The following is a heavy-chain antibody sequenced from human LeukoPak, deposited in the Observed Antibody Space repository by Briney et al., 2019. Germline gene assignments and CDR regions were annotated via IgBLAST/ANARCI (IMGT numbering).Heavy chain of an antibody. CDR2: ISSSSSYI. CDR1: GFTFSSYS. J-gene: IGHJ4*02. CDR3: ARDTYDIRDFDY. D-gene: IGHD3-9*01. Sequence: GGSLRLSCAASGFTFSSYSMNWVRQAPGKGLEWVSSISSSSSYIYYADSVKGRFTISRDNAKNSLYLQMNSLRAEDTAVYYCARDTYDIRDFDYWSQGTLVTVSS. V-gene: IGHV3-21*01.